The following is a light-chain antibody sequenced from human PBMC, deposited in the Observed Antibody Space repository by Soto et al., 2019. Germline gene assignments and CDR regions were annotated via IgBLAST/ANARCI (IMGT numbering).Light chain of an antibody. CDR3: QQYNSYSST. CDR2: KAS. Sequence: DIQMTQSPSTLSASVGDRVTITCRASQSISSWLAWYQQKPGKAPKLLIYKASSLESGVPSRFSGSGSGTQFPLTISSLQPDDFATYYCQQYNSYSSTFGQGTKVQSK. J-gene: IGKJ1*01. V-gene: IGKV1-5*03. CDR1: QSISSW.